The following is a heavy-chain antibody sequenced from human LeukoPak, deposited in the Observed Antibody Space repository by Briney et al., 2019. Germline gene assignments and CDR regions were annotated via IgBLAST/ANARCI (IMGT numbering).Heavy chain of an antibody. V-gene: IGHV4-59*08. CDR2: IYYSGST. D-gene: IGHD1-26*01. Sequence: SETLSLTCTVSGGSISSYYWSWIRQPPGKGLEWIGYIYYSGSTNYNPSLKSRVTISVDTSKNQFSLKLSSVTAADTAVYYCASTPLVGVDAFDIWGQGTMVTASS. J-gene: IGHJ3*02. CDR3: ASTPLVGVDAFDI. CDR1: GGSISSYY.